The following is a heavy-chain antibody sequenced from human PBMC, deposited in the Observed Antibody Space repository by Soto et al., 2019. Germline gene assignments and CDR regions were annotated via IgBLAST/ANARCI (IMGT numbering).Heavy chain of an antibody. D-gene: IGHD6-13*01. CDR3: AKVWDGIAAAGTLGFDY. CDR1: GFTFSSYA. J-gene: IGHJ4*02. CDR2: ISGSGGST. V-gene: IGHV3-23*01. Sequence: EVQLLESGGGLVQPGGSLRLSCAASGFTFSSYAMSWVRQSPGKGLEWVSAISGSGGSTYYADSVKGRFTISRDNSKNTLYLQMNSLRAEDTAVYYWAKVWDGIAAAGTLGFDYWGQGTLVTVSS.